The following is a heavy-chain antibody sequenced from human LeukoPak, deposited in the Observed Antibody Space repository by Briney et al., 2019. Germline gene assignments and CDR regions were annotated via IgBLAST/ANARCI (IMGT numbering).Heavy chain of an antibody. CDR1: GFTFSSYA. V-gene: IGHV3-23*01. CDR2: ISGSGDST. J-gene: IGHJ4*02. D-gene: IGHD1-26*01. Sequence: PGGSLRLSCAASGFTFSSYAMSWVRQAPGKGLEWVSAISGSGDSTYYADSVKGRFTISRDNSKNTLYLQMNSLRVEDTAVYYCAKDRLGAMMYFDFWGQGTLVTVSS. CDR3: AKDRLGAMMYFDF.